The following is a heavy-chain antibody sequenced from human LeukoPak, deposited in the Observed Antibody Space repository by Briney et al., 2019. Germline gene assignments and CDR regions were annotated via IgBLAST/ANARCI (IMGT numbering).Heavy chain of an antibody. V-gene: IGHV4-39*01. CDR3: ARNIAVAGRGDYMDV. D-gene: IGHD6-19*01. CDR1: GGSISSSSYY. Sequence: SETGSLTCTVSGGSISSSSYYWCWIRQPPGKGLEWIGSIYYSGSTYYNPSLKSRVTISVDTSKNQFSLKLSSVTAADTAVYYCARNIAVAGRGDYMDVWGKGTTVTISS. J-gene: IGHJ6*03. CDR2: IYYSGST.